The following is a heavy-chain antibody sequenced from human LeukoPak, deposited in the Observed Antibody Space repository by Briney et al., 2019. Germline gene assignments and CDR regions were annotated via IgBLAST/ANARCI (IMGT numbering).Heavy chain of an antibody. J-gene: IGHJ3*02. V-gene: IGHV1-3*03. D-gene: IGHD2-21*02. CDR1: GYTFTSHA. CDR2: INAGNGNT. Sequence: ASVKVSCKASGYTFTSHAMHWVRQAPGQRLEWMGWINAGNGNTKYSQEFQGRVTITRDTSASTAYMELSSLRSEDMAVYYCARARVVTASLTAFDIWGQGTMVTVSS. CDR3: ARARVVTASLTAFDI.